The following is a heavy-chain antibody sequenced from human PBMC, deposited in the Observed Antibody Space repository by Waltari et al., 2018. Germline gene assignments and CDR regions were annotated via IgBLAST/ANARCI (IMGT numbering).Heavy chain of an antibody. Sequence: QVQLVESGGGVVQPGRSLRLSCAASGFTFSSYGMHWVRQAPGKGLEWVAVIWYDGSNKYYADSVKGRFTISRDNSKNTLYLQMNSLRAEDTAVYYCARGGGYSGYDVDYWGQGTLVTVSS. V-gene: IGHV3-33*01. CDR3: ARGGGYSGYDVDY. J-gene: IGHJ4*02. CDR2: IWYDGSNK. D-gene: IGHD5-12*01. CDR1: GFTFSSYG.